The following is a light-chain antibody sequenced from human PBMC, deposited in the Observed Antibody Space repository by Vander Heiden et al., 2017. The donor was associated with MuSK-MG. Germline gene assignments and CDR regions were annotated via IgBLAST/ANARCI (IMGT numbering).Light chain of an antibody. CDR3: QQRRNWLT. Sequence: EIVLTQSPATLSLSPGERATLSCRASQSINTYLDWYQQKPGQAPRLLSYDAATRADDIPDRFSGSGSGTDFTLTSSSLEPEDLAVYYCQQRRNWLTFGGGTKVEIK. J-gene: IGKJ4*01. CDR2: DAA. CDR1: QSINTY. V-gene: IGKV3-11*01.